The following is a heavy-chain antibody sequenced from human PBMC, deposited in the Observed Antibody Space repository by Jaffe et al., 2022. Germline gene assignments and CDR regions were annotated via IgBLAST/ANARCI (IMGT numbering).Heavy chain of an antibody. V-gene: IGHV3-7*01. J-gene: IGHJ4*02. Sequence: EVQVVESGGGLVQPGGSLRLSCAASGFTFSSYWLTWFRQTPGKGLEWVANINEDGNRKYYMDSVKDRFTISRDNAKNSLYLQMNSLTAEDTSIYYCARHSNWGFDYWGQGTLVTVSS. CDR1: GFTFSSYW. CDR2: INEDGNRK. D-gene: IGHD7-27*01. CDR3: ARHSNWGFDY.